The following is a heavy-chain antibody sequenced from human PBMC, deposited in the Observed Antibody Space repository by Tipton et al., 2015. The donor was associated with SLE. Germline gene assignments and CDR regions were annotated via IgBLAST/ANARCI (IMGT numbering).Heavy chain of an antibody. CDR1: GGSFSGYY. D-gene: IGHD3-3*02. CDR2: IYYSGST. CDR3: ARVQGFSSWYFDL. J-gene: IGHJ2*01. V-gene: IGHV4-59*01. Sequence: TLSLTCAVYGGSFSGYYWSWIRQPPGKGLEWIGYIYYSGSTNYNPSLKSRVTISVDTSKNQFSLKLSSVTAADTAVYYCARVQGFSSWYFDLWGRGTLVTVSS.